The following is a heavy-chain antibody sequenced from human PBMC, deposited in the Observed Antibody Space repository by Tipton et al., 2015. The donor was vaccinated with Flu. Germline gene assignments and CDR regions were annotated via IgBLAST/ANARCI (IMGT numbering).Heavy chain of an antibody. CDR3: AKGGDFWSSYYDYFDY. Sequence: SLRLSCAASGFTFSSFAMSWVRQAPGKGLEWVSTISGSSGYSYYADSVKGRFTISRDNSKTTLYLQMNRLRAEDSAVYYCAKGGDFWSSYYDYFDYWGQGSLVTVSS. CDR2: ISGSSGYS. D-gene: IGHD3-3*01. V-gene: IGHV3-23*01. J-gene: IGHJ4*02. CDR1: GFTFSSFA.